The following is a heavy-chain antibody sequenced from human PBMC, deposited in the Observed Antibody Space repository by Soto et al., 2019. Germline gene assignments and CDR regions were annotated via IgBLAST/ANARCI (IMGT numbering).Heavy chain of an antibody. Sequence: GASVKVSCKASGYTFTSYYMHWVRQAPGQGLEWMGIINPSGGSTSYAQKFQGRVTMTRDTSTSTVYMELSSLRSEDTAVYYCVLYYDFWSGYQSLDVWGKGTTVTVSS. J-gene: IGHJ6*04. D-gene: IGHD3-3*01. CDR2: INPSGGST. CDR1: GYTFTSYY. CDR3: VLYYDFWSGYQSLDV. V-gene: IGHV1-46*01.